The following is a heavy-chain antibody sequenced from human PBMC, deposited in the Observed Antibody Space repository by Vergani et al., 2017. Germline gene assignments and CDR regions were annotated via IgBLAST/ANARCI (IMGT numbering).Heavy chain of an antibody. CDR2: ISYEGSNK. Sequence: QVQLVESGGGVVQPGRSLRLSCAASGFTFSSYGMHWVRQAPGKGLEWVAVISYEGSNKYYADSVKGRFTIARDNSKNTLYLQMNSLRAEDTAVYYCAKGGLERRGNDDWGQGTLVTVSS. D-gene: IGHD1-1*01. CDR1: GFTFSSYG. V-gene: IGHV3-30*18. CDR3: AKGGLERRGNDD. J-gene: IGHJ4*02.